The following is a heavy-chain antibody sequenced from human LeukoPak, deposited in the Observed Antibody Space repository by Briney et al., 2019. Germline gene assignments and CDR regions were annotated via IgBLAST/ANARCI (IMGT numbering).Heavy chain of an antibody. CDR1: GFTFSSYA. CDR3: ARDRAGQQLAPWYYYYGMDV. V-gene: IGHV3-30*04. D-gene: IGHD6-13*01. J-gene: IGHJ6*02. Sequence: PGGSLRLSCAASGFTFSSYAMHWVRQAPGKGLEWVAVISYDGSNKYYADSVKGRFTISRDNSKNTLYLQMNSLRAEDTAVYYCARDRAGQQLAPWYYYYGMDVWGQGTTVTVSS. CDR2: ISYDGSNK.